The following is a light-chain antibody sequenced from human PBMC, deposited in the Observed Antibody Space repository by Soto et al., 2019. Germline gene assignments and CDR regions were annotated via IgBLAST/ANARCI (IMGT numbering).Light chain of an antibody. CDR1: QSISSW. J-gene: IGKJ1*01. CDR3: QQYNSYSPTT. CDR2: KAS. Sequence: DIQMTQSPSTLSASVGDRVTITCRASQSISSWLAWYQQKPEKAPNVLIYKASSLESGVPSRFSGSGSGTEFTLTISSLQPDDFATYYCQQYNSYSPTTFGQGTKVEIK. V-gene: IGKV1-5*03.